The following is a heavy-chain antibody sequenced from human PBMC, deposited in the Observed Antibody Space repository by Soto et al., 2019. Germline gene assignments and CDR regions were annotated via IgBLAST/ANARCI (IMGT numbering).Heavy chain of an antibody. J-gene: IGHJ6*02. V-gene: IGHV3-53*02. D-gene: IGHD1-26*01. CDR3: TRETGFSGSYGTYHYYYYDGMDV. CDR1: GFTVSSKY. CDR2: IYSGGTT. Sequence: EVQLVETGGGLIQPGGSLRLSCAASGFTVSSKYMSWVSQAPGEGLEWVSVIYSGGTTYYADSVKDRFIISRDTSKNTVYLQLNSLRAEDTAVYYCTRETGFSGSYGTYHYYYYDGMDVWGQGTTVTVSS.